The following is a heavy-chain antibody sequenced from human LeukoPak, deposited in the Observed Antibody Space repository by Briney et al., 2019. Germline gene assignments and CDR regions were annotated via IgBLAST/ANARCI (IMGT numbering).Heavy chain of an antibody. D-gene: IGHD1-26*01. Sequence: PGGTLRISCAASGFTFSNYGINWVRQTPGQWLEWVSSITSGSSHIYYADSVKGRFTISRDNAKSSLYLQMNSLRAEDTAVYYCARDPYSGSYGADYYYYMDVWGKGTTVTISS. CDR2: ITSGSSHI. CDR1: GFTFSNYG. J-gene: IGHJ6*03. CDR3: ARDPYSGSYGADYYYYMDV. V-gene: IGHV3-21*01.